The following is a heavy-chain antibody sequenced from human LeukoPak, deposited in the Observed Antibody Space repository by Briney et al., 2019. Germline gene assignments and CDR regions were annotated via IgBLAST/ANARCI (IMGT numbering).Heavy chain of an antibody. V-gene: IGHV3-23*01. CDR3: AKDGGYGSGNYYPDY. CDR2: ISGGAGSA. Sequence: LSGGSLRLSCAASGFTFSSHWMHWVRQAPGKGLEWVSSISGGAGSASYADSVKGRFTMSRDNSRNTLYLQMNSLRAEDTAVYYCAKDGGYGSGNYYPDYWGQGTLVTVSS. J-gene: IGHJ4*02. D-gene: IGHD3-10*01. CDR1: GFTFSSHW.